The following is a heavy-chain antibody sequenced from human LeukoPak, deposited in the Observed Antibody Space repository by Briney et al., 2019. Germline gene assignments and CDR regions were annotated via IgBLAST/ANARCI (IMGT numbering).Heavy chain of an antibody. CDR2: IYTSGST. D-gene: IGHD6-19*01. V-gene: IGHV4-38-2*02. CDR1: GYSISSGYY. J-gene: IGHJ5*02. Sequence: PSETLSLTCTVSGYSISSGYYWGWIRQPPGKGLEWIGRIYTSGSTNYNPSLKSRVTMSVDTSKNQFSLKLSSVTAADTAVYYCARDRIAVAGLNWFDPWGQGTLVTVSS. CDR3: ARDRIAVAGLNWFDP.